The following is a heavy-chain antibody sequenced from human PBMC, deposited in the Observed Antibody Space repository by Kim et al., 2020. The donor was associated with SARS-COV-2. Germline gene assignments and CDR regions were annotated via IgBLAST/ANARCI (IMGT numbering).Heavy chain of an antibody. CDR3: ARGGAGNTTPP. V-gene: IGHV3-53*01. D-gene: IGHD1-26*01. J-gene: IGHJ4*02. CDR2: ST. Sequence: STFEADSVKGRITISRDNTNNTLFLQMNRLGVEDTAVYYWARGGAGNTTPPWGQGTLVTVSS.